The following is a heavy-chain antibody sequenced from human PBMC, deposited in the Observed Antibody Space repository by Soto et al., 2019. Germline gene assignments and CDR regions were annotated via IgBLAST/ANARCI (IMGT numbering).Heavy chain of an antibody. CDR3: ATEPYFYDSSGVDV. J-gene: IGHJ6*02. Sequence: EVQLVESGGGLVKPGGSLRLACAASGFTLRTAWMNWVRQAPGKGLEWVGRIKRESDGGTTDYGVSVRGRFTISRDESQNTLYLQMTSLGTEDTAVYYCATEPYFYDSSGVDVWGQGTTVNVSS. CDR2: IKRESDGGTT. V-gene: IGHV3-15*07. CDR1: GFTLRTAW.